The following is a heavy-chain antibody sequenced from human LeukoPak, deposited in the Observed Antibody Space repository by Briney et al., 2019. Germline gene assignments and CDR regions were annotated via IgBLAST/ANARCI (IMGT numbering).Heavy chain of an antibody. CDR3: ARESYYGSGAYWDYYYGMDV. Sequence: SETLSLTCTVSGGSISTYYWSWIRQPPGKGLEWIAYIHYSGSTNYNPSLKSRVTISVDTSKKHLSLKLSSVTAADTAVYYCARESYYGSGAYWDYYYGMDVWGQGTTVTVSS. V-gene: IGHV4-59*01. CDR2: IHYSGST. CDR1: GGSISTYY. J-gene: IGHJ6*02. D-gene: IGHD3-10*01.